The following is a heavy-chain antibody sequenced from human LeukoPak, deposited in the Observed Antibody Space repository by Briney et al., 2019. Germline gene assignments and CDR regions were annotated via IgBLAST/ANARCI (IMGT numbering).Heavy chain of an antibody. CDR1: GFTFSSYG. Sequence: GGSLRLSCAASGFTFSSYGMHWVRQAPGKGLEWVAFIRYDGSNKYYADSVKGRFTISRDNSKNTLYLQMNSLRAEDTAVYYCARDYDIVESPEGHDVFDIWGQGTLVTVSS. CDR2: IRYDGSNK. V-gene: IGHV3-30*02. CDR3: ARDYDIVESPEGHDVFDI. D-gene: IGHD2-21*01. J-gene: IGHJ3*02.